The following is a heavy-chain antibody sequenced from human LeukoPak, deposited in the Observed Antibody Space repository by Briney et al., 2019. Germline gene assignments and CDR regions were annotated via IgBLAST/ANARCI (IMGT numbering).Heavy chain of an antibody. V-gene: IGHV4-59*08. CDR3: ARHLASSAETFDY. J-gene: IGHJ4*02. CDR2: IYYSGSP. CDR1: GGSISSYY. D-gene: IGHD1-14*01. Sequence: WETHSLTCTVSGGSISSYYWSWIRQPPGKGLEWIGYIYYSGSPNHNPSLKSRVTISVGTSKNQFSLKLSSVTAADTAVYYCARHLASSAETFDYWGQGTLVTVSP.